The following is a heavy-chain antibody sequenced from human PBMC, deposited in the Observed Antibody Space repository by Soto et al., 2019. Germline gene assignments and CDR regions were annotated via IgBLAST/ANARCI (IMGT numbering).Heavy chain of an antibody. D-gene: IGHD6-6*01. Sequence: VESLKISCKVSGYSFTSYWIGWVRQMPGKGLEWMGIIYPGDSDTRYSPSFQGQVTISADKSISTAYLQWSSLKASDTAMYYCATWGYRSSIKNYYYYGMDVWGQGTTVTVSS. V-gene: IGHV5-51*01. CDR1: GYSFTSYW. CDR2: IYPGDSDT. J-gene: IGHJ6*02. CDR3: ATWGYRSSIKNYYYYGMDV.